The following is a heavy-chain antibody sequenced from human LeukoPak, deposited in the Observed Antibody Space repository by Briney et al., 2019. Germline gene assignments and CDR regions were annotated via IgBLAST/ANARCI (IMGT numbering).Heavy chain of an antibody. CDR3: ARHWSTKVAVGY. Sequence: PSETLSLTCTVSGGSISSSSYYWGWIRQPPGKGLEWIGSIYYSGSTYYNPSLKSRVTISVDTSKNQFSLKLSSVTAADTAVYYCARHWSTKVAVGYWGQGTLVTVSS. V-gene: IGHV4-39*01. CDR2: IYYSGST. D-gene: IGHD3-3*01. J-gene: IGHJ4*02. CDR1: GGSISSSSYY.